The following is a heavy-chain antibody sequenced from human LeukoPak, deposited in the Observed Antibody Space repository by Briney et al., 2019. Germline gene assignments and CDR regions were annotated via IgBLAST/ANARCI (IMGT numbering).Heavy chain of an antibody. CDR1: GFTFSSYD. J-gene: IGHJ2*01. V-gene: IGHV3-13*01. CDR3: ARVASGYCSGGSCYSFTRYWYFDL. Sequence: LPGGSLRLSCAASGFTFSSYDMHWVRQATGKGLEWVSAIGTAGGTYYPGSVKGRFTISRENAKNSLYLQMNSLRAGDTAVYYCARVASGYCSGGSCYSFTRYWYFDLWGRGTLVTVSS. D-gene: IGHD2-15*01. CDR2: IGTAGGT.